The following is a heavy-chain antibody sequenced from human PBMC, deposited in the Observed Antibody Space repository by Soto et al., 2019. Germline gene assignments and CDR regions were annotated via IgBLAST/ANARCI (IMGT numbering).Heavy chain of an antibody. CDR1: GYIFSRYG. Sequence: QVPLVQSGPEVRKPGASVKVSCKASGYIFSRYGISWVRQAPGQGLEWMAWISGYNGNTKIGERDQGRVNVTTDASTSTADMELRSLRSDDTAVYYSAREAAAERNYYGLDVWGQGTTVIVSS. J-gene: IGHJ6*02. CDR3: AREAAAERNYYGLDV. CDR2: ISGYNGNT. V-gene: IGHV1-18*04. D-gene: IGHD6-13*01.